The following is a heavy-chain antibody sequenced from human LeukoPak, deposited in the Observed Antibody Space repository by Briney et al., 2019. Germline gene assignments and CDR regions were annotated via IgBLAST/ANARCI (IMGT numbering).Heavy chain of an antibody. J-gene: IGHJ4*02. Sequence: GESLKISCKGSGYSFTSYWIGRVRQMPGKGLEWMGIIYPGDSDTRYSPSFQGQVTISADKSISTAYLQWSSLKASDTAMYYCARAQFDSSGYYPPYFDYWGQGTLVTVSS. D-gene: IGHD3-22*01. CDR2: IYPGDSDT. V-gene: IGHV5-51*01. CDR1: GYSFTSYW. CDR3: ARAQFDSSGYYPPYFDY.